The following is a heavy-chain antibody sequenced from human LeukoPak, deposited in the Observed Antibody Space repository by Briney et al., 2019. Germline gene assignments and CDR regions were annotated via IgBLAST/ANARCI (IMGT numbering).Heavy chain of an antibody. CDR1: GFTFKTHS. CDR2: IYGNGQAT. J-gene: IGHJ4*02. V-gene: IGHV3-23*01. Sequence: PGGSLRLSCTASGFTFKTHSLNWVRQAPGKGLAWVASIYGNGQATFYADSVKGRFSISRDNSKNTVFLQMSSLRAEDTARYYCARDLKPDGGWDIDYWGQGTLVTVSS. D-gene: IGHD5-12*01. CDR3: ARDLKPDGGWDIDY.